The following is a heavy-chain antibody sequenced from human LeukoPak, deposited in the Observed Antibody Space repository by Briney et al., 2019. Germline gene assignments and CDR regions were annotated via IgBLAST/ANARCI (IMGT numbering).Heavy chain of an antibody. Sequence: PSETLSLTCTVSGGSISSYYWSWIRQPPGKGLEWIGFIYYSGSTDYNPSLKSRVTISVDTSKNQFSLKLSSVTAADTAIYFCARQYSSRSICYRAFDPWGQGTLVTVSS. V-gene: IGHV4-59*08. CDR2: IYYSGST. CDR1: GGSISSYY. D-gene: IGHD2-15*01. J-gene: IGHJ5*02. CDR3: ARQYSSRSICYRAFDP.